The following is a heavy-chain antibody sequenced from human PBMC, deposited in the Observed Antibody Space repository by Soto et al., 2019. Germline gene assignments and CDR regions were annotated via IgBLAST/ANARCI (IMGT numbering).Heavy chain of an antibody. D-gene: IGHD3-3*01. Sequence: GWSLRLSCAASGFTFSSYAMSWVRQAPGKGLEWVSAISGSGGSTYYADSVKGRFTISRDNSKNTLYLQMNSLRAEDTAVYYCAKPLRFLEWLNYFDYWGQGTLVTVSS. CDR1: GFTFSSYA. J-gene: IGHJ4*02. CDR3: AKPLRFLEWLNYFDY. V-gene: IGHV3-23*01. CDR2: ISGSGGST.